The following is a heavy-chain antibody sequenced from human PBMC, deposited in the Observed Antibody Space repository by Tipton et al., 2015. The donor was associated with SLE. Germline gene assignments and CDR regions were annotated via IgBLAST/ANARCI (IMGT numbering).Heavy chain of an antibody. CDR3: ARGGTGDGSYYFDY. Sequence: TLSLTCAVYGGSFSGYYWSWIRQPPGKGLEWIGEINHSGSTNYNPSLKSRVTISVDTSKNQFSLKLSSVTAAGTAVYYCARGGTGDGSYYFDYWGQGTLATVSS. D-gene: IGHD1-26*01. CDR2: INHSGST. CDR1: GGSFSGYY. J-gene: IGHJ4*02. V-gene: IGHV4-34*01.